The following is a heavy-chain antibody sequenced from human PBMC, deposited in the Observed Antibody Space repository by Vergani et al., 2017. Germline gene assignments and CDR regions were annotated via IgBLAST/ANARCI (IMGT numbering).Heavy chain of an antibody. V-gene: IGHV3-23*01. CDR1: GFIFRTYA. J-gene: IGHJ4*02. D-gene: IGHD3-22*01. CDR3: AGPQGTSAYYYGGFDY. CDR2: ISASGAPT. Sequence: EVQLLESGGDLVQPGGSLRLSCTASGFIFRTYAMSWVRQAPGKGLEWVSGISASGAPTYYADSVKGRVTISRDNSKNTLSLQMNSLTAEDTAIYYCAGPQGTSAYYYGGFDYWGQGILVTVSS.